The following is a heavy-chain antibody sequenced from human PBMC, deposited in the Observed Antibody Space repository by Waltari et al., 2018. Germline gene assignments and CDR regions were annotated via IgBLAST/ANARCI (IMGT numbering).Heavy chain of an antibody. Sequence: QVQLQESGPGLVTPSETLSLTCTSPGYFPSDAHWTWIRQAPGKGLEWIAYLRNTGGTKCTPSLESRVTVSAVTSKKQFFLRLTSVTAADTAIYYCARLPTKYYDSIGWEFFDQWGQGILVTVSS. V-gene: IGHV4-59*08. CDR2: LRNTGGT. J-gene: IGHJ4*02. CDR1: GYFPSDAH. D-gene: IGHD3-22*01. CDR3: ARLPTKYYDSIGWEFFDQ.